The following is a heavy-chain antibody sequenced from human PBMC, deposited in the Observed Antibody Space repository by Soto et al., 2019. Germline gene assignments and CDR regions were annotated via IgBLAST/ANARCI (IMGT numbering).Heavy chain of an antibody. CDR3: AKGGVTTVTQIDY. J-gene: IGHJ4*02. V-gene: IGHV3-23*01. Sequence: EVQLLESGGGLVQPGGSLRLSCAASGFTFRRYAMSWVRQAPGKGLEWVSVVTGNGVTTYYADSVKGRFTISRDNSVNTLFLQMNSLRAEDTAIYFCAKGGVTTVTQIDYWGQGTLVTVSS. CDR1: GFTFRRYA. CDR2: VTGNGVTT. D-gene: IGHD4-17*01.